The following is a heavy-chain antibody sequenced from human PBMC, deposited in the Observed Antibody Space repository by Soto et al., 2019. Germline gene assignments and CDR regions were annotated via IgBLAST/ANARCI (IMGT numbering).Heavy chain of an antibody. V-gene: IGHV1-69*13. J-gene: IGHJ4*02. CDR3: AKGEMGTVTTSHK. CDR2: IIPIFGTA. Sequence: GASVKVSCKASGGTFSSYAISWVRQAPGQGLEWMGGIIPIFGTANYAQKFQGRVTITADESTSTAYMELSSLRSEDTAVYYCAKGEMGTVTTSHKWGQGTLVTVSS. D-gene: IGHD4-4*01. CDR1: GGTFSSYA.